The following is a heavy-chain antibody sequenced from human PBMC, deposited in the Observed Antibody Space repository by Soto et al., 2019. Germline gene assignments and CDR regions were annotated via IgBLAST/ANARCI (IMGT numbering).Heavy chain of an antibody. Sequence: SETLSLTCTVSGGSISSGDYYWSWIRQPPGKGLEWIGYIYYSGSTYYNPSLKSRVTISVDTSKNQFSLKLSSVTAADTAVYYCARISGYSYGLPPYFDYWGQGTLVTVSS. D-gene: IGHD5-18*01. CDR2: IYYSGST. V-gene: IGHV4-30-4*02. J-gene: IGHJ4*02. CDR3: ARISGYSYGLPPYFDY. CDR1: GGSISSGDYY.